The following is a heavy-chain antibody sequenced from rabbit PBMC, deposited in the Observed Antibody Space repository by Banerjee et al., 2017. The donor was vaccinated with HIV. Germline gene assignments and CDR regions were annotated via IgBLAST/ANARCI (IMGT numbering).Heavy chain of an antibody. CDR2: ISTGSGSA. Sequence: QEQLEESGGDLVKPEGSLTLTCTASGFSFSSSYWICWVRQAPGKGLEWIGCISTGSGSAYYASWAKGRFTMSKTSSTTVTLQVTSLTAADTATYFCARRTSRHYGLWGPGTLVTVS. J-gene: IGHJ4*01. CDR3: ARRTSRHYGL. CDR1: GFSFSSSYW. V-gene: IGHV1S45*01. D-gene: IGHD1-1*01.